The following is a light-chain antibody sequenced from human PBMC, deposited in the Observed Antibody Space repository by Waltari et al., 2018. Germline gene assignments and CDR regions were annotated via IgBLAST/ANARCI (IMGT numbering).Light chain of an antibody. J-gene: IGLJ7*01. Sequence: QSVLTQPPSVSAAPGQRVTISCSGGHSNIGNNYVSWYRQFPGTAPELLIYEDGERPSGVPGRFSGSKSGTSATLGITGLQAGDEADYYCGTWDSSLSGAVFGGGTHLTVL. CDR2: EDG. CDR3: GTWDSSLSGAV. V-gene: IGLV1-51*02. CDR1: HSNIGNNY.